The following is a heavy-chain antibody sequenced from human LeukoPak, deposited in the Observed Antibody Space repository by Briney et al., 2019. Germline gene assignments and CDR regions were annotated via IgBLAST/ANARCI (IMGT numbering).Heavy chain of an antibody. CDR2: ISGSGTTI. J-gene: IGHJ3*02. D-gene: IGHD4-23*01. V-gene: IGHV3-11*01. CDR1: GFTFSDYY. CDR3: AKDLHYGGNLRSYDAFDI. Sequence: PGGSLRLSCAGSGFTFSDYYMNWIRQAPGKGLEWVSYISGSGTTIYYPDSVKGRFTISRDNSKNTLYLQMNSLRAEDTAVYYCAKDLHYGGNLRSYDAFDIWGQGTMVTVSS.